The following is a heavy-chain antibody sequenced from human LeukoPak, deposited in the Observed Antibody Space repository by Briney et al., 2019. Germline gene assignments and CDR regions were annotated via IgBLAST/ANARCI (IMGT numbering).Heavy chain of an antibody. D-gene: IGHD6-6*01. V-gene: IGHV1-46*01. CDR3: ARAGGSRSPFDY. CDR2: INPRGGST. Sequence: ASVKVSCKASGYTFTDYYMHWVRQAPGQGLEWMGAINPRGGSTTYAQKFQGRVTMTRDTSTSTFYMVLSSLKSDDTAVYYCARAGGSRSPFDYWGQGTLVTVSS. CDR1: GYTFTDYY. J-gene: IGHJ4*02.